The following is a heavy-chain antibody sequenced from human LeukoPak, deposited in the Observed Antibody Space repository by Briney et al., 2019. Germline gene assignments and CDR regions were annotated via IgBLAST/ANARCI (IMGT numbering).Heavy chain of an antibody. CDR2: IYHSGST. Sequence: SSETLSLTCIVSASSISSGYYWGWIRQPSGKGLEWIGSIYHSGSTYYNPSLKSRVTISLDSSRNQFSLRLSSVTAADTAVYFCAGYHAYGVTTPPLGYWGQGTLVTVSS. D-gene: IGHD4-17*01. V-gene: IGHV4-38-2*02. CDR3: AGYHAYGVTTPPLGY. J-gene: IGHJ4*02. CDR1: ASSISSGYY.